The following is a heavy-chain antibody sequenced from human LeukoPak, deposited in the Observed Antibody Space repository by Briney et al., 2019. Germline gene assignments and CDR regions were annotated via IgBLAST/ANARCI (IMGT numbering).Heavy chain of an antibody. Sequence: ASVKVSCKASGYIFTGYYMHWVRQAPGQGLEWMGRVNPNNGVPNYAQKFQGRVTMTRDTAISTAYMELSSLTSDDTAVYFCAREVGHSSSYYGRFDPWGQGTLVIVSS. CDR1: GYIFTGYY. D-gene: IGHD3-22*01. CDR2: VNPNNGVP. J-gene: IGHJ5*02. CDR3: AREVGHSSSYYGRFDP. V-gene: IGHV1-2*06.